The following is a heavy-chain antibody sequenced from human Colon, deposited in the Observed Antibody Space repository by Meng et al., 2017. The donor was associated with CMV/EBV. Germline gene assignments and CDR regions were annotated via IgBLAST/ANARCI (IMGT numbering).Heavy chain of an antibody. CDR1: GFTFSSYW. Sequence: GESLKISCAASGFTFSSYWMSWVRQAPGKGLEWVANIKQDGSEKYYVDSVKGRFTISRDNAKNSLYLQMNSLRAEDTAVYYCARGVVVPDDTYGMDVWGQGTLVTVSS. D-gene: IGHD2-2*01. CDR2: IKQDGSEK. J-gene: IGHJ6*02. V-gene: IGHV3-7*01. CDR3: ARGVVVPDDTYGMDV.